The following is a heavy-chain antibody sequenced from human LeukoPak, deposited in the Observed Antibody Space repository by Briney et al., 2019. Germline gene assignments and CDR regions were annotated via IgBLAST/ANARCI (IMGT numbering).Heavy chain of an antibody. Sequence: GGSLRLSCAASGFTFSNFPIHWVRQAPGRGPEGGAIMACGGSTKYYGDSVKGPFTASRDISKNTLSLQEKSQRAEHAGVFYCATDPIVGSPDYFDSWGQGNLVPVSS. J-gene: IGHJ4*02. CDR3: ATDPIVGSPDYFDS. CDR2: MACGGSTK. V-gene: IGHV3-30-3*01. CDR1: GFTFSNFP. D-gene: IGHD1-26*01.